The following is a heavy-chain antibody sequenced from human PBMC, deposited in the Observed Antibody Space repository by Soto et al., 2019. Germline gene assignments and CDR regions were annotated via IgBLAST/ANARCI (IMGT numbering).Heavy chain of an antibody. CDR2: IIPIVNKP. J-gene: IGHJ4*02. V-gene: IGHV1-69*08. CDR3: AGDYGSGSYRHFDS. Sequence: QVQLVQSGAEVKKPGSSVKVSCKASGGTFSSYTFNWVRQAPGQGLEWMGRIIPIVNKPNYAQKFQGRVKIKAEKATSKADMEMSSLRSEDTAVYYCAGDYGSGSYRHFDSWGQGTLVTVSS. CDR1: GGTFSSYT. D-gene: IGHD3-10*01.